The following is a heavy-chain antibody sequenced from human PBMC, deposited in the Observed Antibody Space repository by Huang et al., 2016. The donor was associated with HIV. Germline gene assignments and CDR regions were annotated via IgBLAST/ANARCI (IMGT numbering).Heavy chain of an antibody. Sequence: EVQLVQSGAEMKKPGESLKISCQGSAFTFRSYWIAWVRQVPGKGLEWIGTIYAGDPDARYSPSFQGPVTISVDESISTAYLQWDGLKASDTAIYYCARLLQTSAVGHRGYLDHWGQGTLVTVSS. D-gene: IGHD6-13*01. V-gene: IGHV5-51*03. CDR1: AFTFRSYW. CDR2: IYAGDPDA. CDR3: ARLLQTSAVGHRGYLDH. J-gene: IGHJ4*02.